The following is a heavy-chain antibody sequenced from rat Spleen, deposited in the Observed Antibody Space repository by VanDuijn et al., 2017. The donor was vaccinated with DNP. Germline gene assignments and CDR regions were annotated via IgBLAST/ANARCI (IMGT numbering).Heavy chain of an antibody. D-gene: IGHD1-12*02. CDR1: GFTFSNYW. J-gene: IGHJ2*01. CDR2: ITTDGSRT. Sequence: EVQLVESGGGLVQFGRSLKLSCAASGFTFSNYWMYWVRQAPGKGLEWVASITTDGSRTYYPDSVKGRFTISRDNAENTVYLQMNSLRSEDTATYYCANYNFYDGTYWGQGVMVTVSS. V-gene: IGHV5-58*01. CDR3: ANYNFYDGTY.